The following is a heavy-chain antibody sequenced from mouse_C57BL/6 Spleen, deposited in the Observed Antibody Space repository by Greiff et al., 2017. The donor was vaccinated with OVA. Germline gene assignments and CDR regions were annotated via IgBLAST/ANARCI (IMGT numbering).Heavy chain of an antibody. V-gene: IGHV14-1*01. Sequence: EVQLQQSGAELVRPGASVKLSCTASGFNIKDYYMHWVKQRPEQGLEWIGRIDPEDGDTEYDPKFQGKATMTADTSSNTAYLQLSSLTSEDTAGYYCTTYGYYAWFAYWGQGTLVTVSA. CDR2: IDPEDGDT. J-gene: IGHJ3*01. D-gene: IGHD2-3*01. CDR1: GFNIKDYY. CDR3: TTYGYYAWFAY.